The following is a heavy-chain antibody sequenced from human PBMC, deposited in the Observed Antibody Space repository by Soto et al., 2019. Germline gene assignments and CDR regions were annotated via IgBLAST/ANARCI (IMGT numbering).Heavy chain of an antibody. CDR1: GYIFTSYG. CDR3: SNGRYSDY. V-gene: IGHV1-18*01. J-gene: IGHJ4*02. Sequence: QAHLVQSGPEVKKPGASVKVSCKGSGYIFTSYGIAWVRQAPGQGLEWMGWISAHNGKTEYAQKFQGRVTVTRDTSTITAYLELRSCRSDESTLYYCSNGRYSDYWGQGALVTVSS. D-gene: IGHD1-1*01. CDR2: ISAHNGKT.